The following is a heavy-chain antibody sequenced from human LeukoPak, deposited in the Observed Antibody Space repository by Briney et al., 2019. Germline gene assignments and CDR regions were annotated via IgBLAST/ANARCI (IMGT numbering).Heavy chain of an antibody. Sequence: GGSLRLSCAASGFTFDDYTMHWVRQAPGKGLEWVSLISWDGGSTYYADSVKGRFTISRDNSKNSLYLQMNSLRTDDTALYYCAKGWFGEPFDGMDVWGQGTTVTVSS. CDR1: GFTFDDYT. J-gene: IGHJ6*02. D-gene: IGHD3-10*01. CDR2: ISWDGGST. V-gene: IGHV3-43*01. CDR3: AKGWFGEPFDGMDV.